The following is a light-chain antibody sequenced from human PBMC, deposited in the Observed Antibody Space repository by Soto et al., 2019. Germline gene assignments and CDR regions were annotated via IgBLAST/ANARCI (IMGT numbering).Light chain of an antibody. J-gene: IGKJ1*01. CDR2: DAS. CDR1: QSISTY. CDR3: LQDYNYPRT. Sequence: IQMTQSPSSLSASVGNRVTITCRASQSISTYLNWYQKKPGKAPNLLIYDASRLQSGVPSRFSGNGSGTDFTLTISSLQPEDFATYYCLQDYNYPRTFGQGTKVEIK. V-gene: IGKV1-6*01.